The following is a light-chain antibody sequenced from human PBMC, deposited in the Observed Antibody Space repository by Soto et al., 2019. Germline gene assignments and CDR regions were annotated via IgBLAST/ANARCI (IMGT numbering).Light chain of an antibody. Sequence: EIVMTQSPATLSVSPGERATLSCRASQSISSTLAWYQQKPCHAPRLLIYGASVRATGIPARFSGSGSGTEFTLTISSLQSEDFAVYYCQKYNNWPPAAFGQGTKLEIK. CDR3: QKYNNWPPAA. V-gene: IGKV3-15*01. CDR2: GAS. CDR1: QSISST. J-gene: IGKJ2*01.